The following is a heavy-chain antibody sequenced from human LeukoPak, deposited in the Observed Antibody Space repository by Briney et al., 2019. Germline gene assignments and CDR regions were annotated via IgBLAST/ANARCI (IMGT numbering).Heavy chain of an antibody. CDR3: AKLKTIFGVVIDY. CDR1: GFTFSSYA. V-gene: IGHV3-23*01. CDR2: ISGSGGST. D-gene: IGHD3-3*01. Sequence: PGGSLRLSCAAPGFTFSSYAMSWVRQAPGKGLEWVSAISGSGGSTYYADSVKGRFTISRDNSKNTLYLQMNSLRAEDTAVYYCAKLKTIFGVVIDYWGQGTLVTVSS. J-gene: IGHJ4*02.